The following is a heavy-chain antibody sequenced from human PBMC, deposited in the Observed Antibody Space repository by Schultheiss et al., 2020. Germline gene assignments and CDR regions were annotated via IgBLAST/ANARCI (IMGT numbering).Heavy chain of an antibody. CDR2: ISYDGSNK. D-gene: IGHD4-17*01. CDR3: AKDRGLDQDHDYGDPRSYYYYYGMDV. J-gene: IGHJ6*02. Sequence: WGSLRLSCAASGFTFSSYGMHWVRQAPGKGLEWVAVISYDGSNKYYADSVKGRFTISRDNSQNTLYLQMNSLRAEDTAVYYCAKDRGLDQDHDYGDPRSYYYYYGMDVWGQGTTVTVSS. CDR1: GFTFSSYG. V-gene: IGHV3-30*18.